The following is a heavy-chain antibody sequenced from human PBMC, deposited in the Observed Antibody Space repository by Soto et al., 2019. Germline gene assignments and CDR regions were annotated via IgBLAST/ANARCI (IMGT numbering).Heavy chain of an antibody. CDR1: GYTFSGYF. CDR3: ARGYYSSIWRVFDY. D-gene: IGHD6-13*01. Sequence: QVQLVQSGADVKKPGASVKVSCKTSGYTFSGYFMHWLRQAPGQGLEWMGWMNPTSGGTDYAHNFPGSVSMTWDTSISTAYMELSMLRSDGAAIYYFARGYYSSIWRVFDYCGQGTLVT. V-gene: IGHV1-2*07. J-gene: IGHJ4*02. CDR2: MNPTSGGT.